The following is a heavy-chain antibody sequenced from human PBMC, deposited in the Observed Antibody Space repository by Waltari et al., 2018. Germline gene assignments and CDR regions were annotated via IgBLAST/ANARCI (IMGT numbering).Heavy chain of an antibody. CDR1: GGSFSGYS. Sequence: QVQLQQWGAGLLKPSETLYLTCAVYGGSFSGYSWSWIRPPPGKGLEWIGEINHSGSTNYNPSLKSRVTISVDTSKNQFSLKLSSVTAADTAVYYCARGVNYDFWSGSLYYFDYWGQGTLVTVSS. J-gene: IGHJ4*02. CDR3: ARGVNYDFWSGSLYYFDY. V-gene: IGHV4-34*01. D-gene: IGHD3-3*01. CDR2: INHSGST.